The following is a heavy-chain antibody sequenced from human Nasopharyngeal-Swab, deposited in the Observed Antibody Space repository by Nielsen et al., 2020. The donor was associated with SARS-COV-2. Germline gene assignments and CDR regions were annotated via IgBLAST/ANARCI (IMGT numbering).Heavy chain of an antibody. CDR3: AIDDYGSWYLDY. D-gene: IGHD4/OR15-4a*01. Sequence: SETLSLTCAVYGGSFSGYYWSWIRQPPGKGLEWIGEINHSGSTNYNPSLKSRVTISVDTSKNQFSLKLSSVTAADTAVYYCAIDDYGSWYLDYWGQGTLVTVSS. J-gene: IGHJ4*02. V-gene: IGHV4-34*01. CDR1: GGSFSGYY. CDR2: INHSGST.